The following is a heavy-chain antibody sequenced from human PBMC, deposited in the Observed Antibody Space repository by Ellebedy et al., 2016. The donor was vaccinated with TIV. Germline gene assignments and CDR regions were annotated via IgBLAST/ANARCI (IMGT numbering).Heavy chain of an antibody. D-gene: IGHD3-22*01. CDR3: ARGGRTDHYDSEDAFDI. CDR2: ISYDGSIK. V-gene: IGHV3-30-3*01. CDR1: GFTFSSYA. J-gene: IGHJ3*02. Sequence: PGGSLRLSCAASGFTFSSYAMDRVRQAPGKGLEWVAVISYDGSIKVYADSVKGRFTISRDNSKNTVYLQMNSLRAEDTAVYYFARGGRTDHYDSEDAFDIWGQGTMVTVSS.